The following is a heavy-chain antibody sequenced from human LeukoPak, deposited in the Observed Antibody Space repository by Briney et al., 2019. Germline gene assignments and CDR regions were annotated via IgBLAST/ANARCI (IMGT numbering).Heavy chain of an antibody. V-gene: IGHV3-43D*03. CDR1: GFTFDDYA. Sequence: GGSLRLSCAASGFTFDDYAMHWVRQAPGKGLEWVSLISWDGGSTYYADSVKGRFTISRDNSKNSLYLQMNSLRAEDTALYYCAKDNGSGSPYDYWGQGTLVTVSS. J-gene: IGHJ4*02. CDR2: ISWDGGST. CDR3: AKDNGSGSPYDY. D-gene: IGHD3-10*01.